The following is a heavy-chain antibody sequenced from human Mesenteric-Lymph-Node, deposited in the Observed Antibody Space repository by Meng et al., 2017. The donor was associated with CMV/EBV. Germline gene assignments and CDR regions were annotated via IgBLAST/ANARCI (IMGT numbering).Heavy chain of an antibody. D-gene: IGHD6-19*01. J-gene: IGHJ3*02. V-gene: IGHV3-11*04. CDR2: ISSSGSTI. CDR3: AKSIAVAGSDAFDI. CDR1: GFSFSDYY. Sequence: GGSLRLSCAASGFSFSDYYMTWIRQAPGKGLEWVSCISSSGSTIFYADSVRGRFTISRDNSKNTLYLQMNSLRAEDTAVYYCAKSIAVAGSDAFDIWGQGTMVTVSS.